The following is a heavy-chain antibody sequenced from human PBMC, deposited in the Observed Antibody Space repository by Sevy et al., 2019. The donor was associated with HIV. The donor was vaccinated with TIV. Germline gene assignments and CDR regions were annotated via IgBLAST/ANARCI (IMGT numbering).Heavy chain of an antibody. CDR1: GFTFSSYS. D-gene: IGHD1-26*01. Sequence: GGSLRLSCAASGFTFSSYSLNWVRQAPGKGLEWVSYISSSSSTIYYADSLKGRFTISRDNAKNSLYLQMNSLRDEDTAVYYCARDVTRIVGATYFDYWGQGTLFTVSS. V-gene: IGHV3-48*02. J-gene: IGHJ4*02. CDR2: ISSSSSTI. CDR3: ARDVTRIVGATYFDY.